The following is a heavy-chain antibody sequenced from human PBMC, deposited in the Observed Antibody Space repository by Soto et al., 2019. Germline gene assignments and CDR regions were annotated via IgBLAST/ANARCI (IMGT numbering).Heavy chain of an antibody. D-gene: IGHD2-2*01. V-gene: IGHV4-34*01. CDR2: INHSGST. CDR1: GGSFSGYY. J-gene: IGHJ4*02. CDR3: AREGHCSSTGCPGDY. Sequence: QVQLQQWGAGLLKPSETLSLTCAVYGGSFSGYYWSWIRQPPGKGLEWIGEINHSGSTNYNPSLKSRVTISVDTSKNQFSLNLSSVTAADTAVYYCAREGHCSSTGCPGDYWGQGTLVTASS.